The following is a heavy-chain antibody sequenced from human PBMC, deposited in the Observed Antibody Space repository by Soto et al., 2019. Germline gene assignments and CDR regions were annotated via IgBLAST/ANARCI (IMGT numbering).Heavy chain of an antibody. CDR3: AKSYTVGAYYYYGMDV. CDR1: GFTFSSYG. J-gene: IGHJ6*02. D-gene: IGHD5-12*01. CDR2: ISYDGSNK. V-gene: IGHV3-30*18. Sequence: GGSLRLSCAASGFTFSSYGMHWVRQAPGKGLEWVAVISYDGSNKYYADSVKGRFTISRDNSKNTLYLQMNSLRAEDTAVYYCAKSYTVGAYYYYGMDVWGQGTTVTVSS.